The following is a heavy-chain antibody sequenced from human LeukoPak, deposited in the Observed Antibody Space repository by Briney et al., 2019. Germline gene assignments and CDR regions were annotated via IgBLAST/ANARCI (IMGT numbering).Heavy chain of an antibody. CDR3: ASGTGGGNPFDY. V-gene: IGHV4-39*07. J-gene: IGHJ4*02. Sequence: SETLSLTCTVSGGSISSSSYYWGCIRQPPGKGLECIGSIYYSGSTYYNPSLKSRVTISVDTSKNQFSLKLSSVTAADTAGYYCASGTGGGNPFDYWGQGTLVTVSS. CDR2: IYYSGST. D-gene: IGHD4-23*01. CDR1: GGSISSSSYY.